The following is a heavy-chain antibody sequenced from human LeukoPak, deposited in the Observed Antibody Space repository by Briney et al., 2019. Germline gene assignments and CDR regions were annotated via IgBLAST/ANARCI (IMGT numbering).Heavy chain of an antibody. J-gene: IGHJ4*02. D-gene: IGHD2-8*01. Sequence: GASVKVSCKASGYTFTSYGISWVRQAPGQGLAWMGWISVYNANTNYAPEFQDRVTMTVDTSTNTVYMELKSLRSDDTAVYYCASSRLSVLGVHEIWGQGTLVTVSS. CDR2: ISVYNANT. V-gene: IGHV1-18*01. CDR1: GYTFTSYG. CDR3: ASSRLSVLGVHEI.